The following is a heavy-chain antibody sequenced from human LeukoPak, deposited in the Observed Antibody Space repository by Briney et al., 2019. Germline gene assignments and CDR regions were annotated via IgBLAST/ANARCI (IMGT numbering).Heavy chain of an antibody. CDR1: GFTSSTYA. J-gene: IGHJ4*02. Sequence: PGGSLRLSCAASGFTSSTYAMTWVRQAPGKGLEWVSAIGGSGDTYYAASVKGRFTISTDNSKSTLYLQMNSLRADDTAVYYCKEVGAPFGYWGQGTLVSVSS. CDR3: KEVGAPFGY. D-gene: IGHD1-26*01. CDR2: IGGSGDT. V-gene: IGHV3-23*01.